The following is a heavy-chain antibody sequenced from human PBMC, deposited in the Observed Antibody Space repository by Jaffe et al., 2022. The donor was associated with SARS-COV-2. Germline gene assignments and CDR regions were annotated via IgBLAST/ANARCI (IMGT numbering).Heavy chain of an antibody. Sequence: QLQLQESGPGLVKPSETLSLTCTVSGDSISGGDFHWGWIRQPPGKGLEWIGNIYYNGNTFYNPSLKGRVTISADTSKNQFSLKLSSVTAADTAVYYCARHRGYYPFDYWGQGTLVTVSS. J-gene: IGHJ4*02. CDR1: GDSISGGDFH. D-gene: IGHD3-22*01. V-gene: IGHV4-39*01. CDR3: ARHRGYYPFDY. CDR2: IYYNGNT.